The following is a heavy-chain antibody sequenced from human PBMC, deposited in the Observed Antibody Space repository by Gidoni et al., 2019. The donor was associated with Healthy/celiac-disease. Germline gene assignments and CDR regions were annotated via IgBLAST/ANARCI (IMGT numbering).Heavy chain of an antibody. Sequence: QVQLVESGGGVVQPGRSLRLSCAASGFTFSSYGMHGVRQAPGKGLEWVAVIWYDGSNKYYADSVKGRFTISRDNSKNTLYLQMNSLRAEDTAVYYCAREGGRYQPQTGYYGMDVWGQGTTVTVSS. J-gene: IGHJ6*02. V-gene: IGHV3-33*01. CDR2: IWYDGSNK. D-gene: IGHD2-2*01. CDR3: AREGGRYQPQTGYYGMDV. CDR1: GFTFSSYG.